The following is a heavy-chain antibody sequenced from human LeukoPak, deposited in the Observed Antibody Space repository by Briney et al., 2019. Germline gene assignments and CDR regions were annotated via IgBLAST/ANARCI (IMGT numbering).Heavy chain of an antibody. D-gene: IGHD5-18*01. J-gene: IGHJ4*02. CDR1: GGSISSSSYY. V-gene: IGHV4-39*07. Sequence: SETLSLTCNVSGGSISSSSYYWGWIRQPPGKGLEWIGNIYYSGSTYYNPSLKSRVTISVDTSKNQFSLKLSSVTAADTAVYYCRGSGYSYQTTDFDYWGQGTLVTVSS. CDR2: IYYSGST. CDR3: RGSGYSYQTTDFDY.